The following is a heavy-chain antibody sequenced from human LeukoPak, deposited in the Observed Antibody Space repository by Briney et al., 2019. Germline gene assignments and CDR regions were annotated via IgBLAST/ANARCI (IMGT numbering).Heavy chain of an antibody. Sequence: AGGSLRLSCAASGFTFGSYWMHWVRQAPGKGLVWVAVISYDGSNKYYADSVKGRFTISRDNSKNTLYLQMNSLRAEDTAVYYCAREGDRGAEGYFDYWGQGTLVTVSS. D-gene: IGHD1-26*01. CDR3: AREGDRGAEGYFDY. V-gene: IGHV3-30*03. J-gene: IGHJ4*02. CDR1: GFTFGSYW. CDR2: ISYDGSNK.